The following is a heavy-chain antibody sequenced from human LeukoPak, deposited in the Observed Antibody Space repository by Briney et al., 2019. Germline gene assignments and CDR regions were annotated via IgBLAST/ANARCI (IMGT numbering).Heavy chain of an antibody. CDR1: AFTFSNHA. Sequence: PGRSLRLSCAASAFTFSNHAMHWVRQAPGKGLEWVAVISYDGSTQYYAGSVKGRFTISRDNSNNTLYLQMNSLRSEDTAVYYCARDLDALVVPQFDSWGQGTLVTVSS. V-gene: IGHV3-30-3*01. CDR3: ARDLDALVVPQFDS. D-gene: IGHD2-15*01. CDR2: ISYDGSTQ. J-gene: IGHJ4*02.